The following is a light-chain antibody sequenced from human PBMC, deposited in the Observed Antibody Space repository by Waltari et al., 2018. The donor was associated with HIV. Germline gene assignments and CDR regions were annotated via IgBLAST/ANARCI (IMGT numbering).Light chain of an antibody. CDR3: QQYDSFPST. J-gene: IGKJ2*01. V-gene: IGKV1-5*03. CDR1: QTIGTW. CDR2: KAS. Sequence: DIQMTQSPSIVSASLGDRVTITCRASQTIGTWLAWYQQRPGKAPDLLIYKASTLEGGVPSRFSGSGSGTEFTLSISNLQSNDSATYYCQQYDSFPSTFGQGTKLEI.